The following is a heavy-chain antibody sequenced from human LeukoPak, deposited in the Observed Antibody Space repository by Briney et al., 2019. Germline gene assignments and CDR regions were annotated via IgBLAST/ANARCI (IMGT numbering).Heavy chain of an antibody. CDR3: ARGIYVPAARRPYYFDY. CDR1: GGSISSGDYY. J-gene: IGHJ4*02. CDR2: IYYSGST. V-gene: IGHV4-30-4*01. D-gene: IGHD2-2*01. Sequence: SETLSLTCTVSGGSISSGDYYRSWIRQPPGKGLEWIGYIYYSGSTYYNPSLKSRVTISVDTSKNQFSLKLSSVTAADTAVYYCARGIYVPAARRPYYFDYWGQGTLVTVSS.